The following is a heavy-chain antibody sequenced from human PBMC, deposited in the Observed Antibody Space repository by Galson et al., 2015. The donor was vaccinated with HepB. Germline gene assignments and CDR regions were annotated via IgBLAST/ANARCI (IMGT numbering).Heavy chain of an antibody. Sequence: SETLSLTCTVSGGSISSNGYYWGWIRQPPGKGLEWIGSIYYSGSTYYNPSLKSRVTISVDTSKNQFSLKLSSVTAADTAVYYCARLNGHTYYFDYWGRGTLVTVSS. V-gene: IGHV4-39*01. J-gene: IGHJ4*02. CDR1: GGSISSNGYY. CDR2: IYYSGST. CDR3: ARLNGHTYYFDY. D-gene: IGHD2-21*01.